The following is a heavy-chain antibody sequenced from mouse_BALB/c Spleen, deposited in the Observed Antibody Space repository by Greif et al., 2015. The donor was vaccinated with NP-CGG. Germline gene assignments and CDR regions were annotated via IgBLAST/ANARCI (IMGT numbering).Heavy chain of an antibody. J-gene: IGHJ2*01. V-gene: IGHV5-4*02. Sequence: DVKLVESGGGLVKPGGSLKLSCAASGFTFSDYYMYWVRQTPEKRLEWVATISDGGSYTYYPDSVKGRFTISRDNAKNILYLQMSSLKSEDTAMYYCARDYFDYWGQGTTLTVSS. CDR2: ISDGGSYT. CDR3: ARDYFDY. CDR1: GFTFSDYY.